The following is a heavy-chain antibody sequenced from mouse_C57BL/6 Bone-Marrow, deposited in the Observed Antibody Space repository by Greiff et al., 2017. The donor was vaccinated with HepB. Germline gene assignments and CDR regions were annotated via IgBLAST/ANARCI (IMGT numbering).Heavy chain of an antibody. D-gene: IGHD2-4*01. CDR3: GSRGYEYDLWYFDV. Sequence: EVKLMESGGDLVKPGGSLKLSCAASGFTFSSYGMSWVRQTPDKRLEWVATISSGGSYTYYPDSVKGRFPISRDNAKNTLDLKMSSLKCEDTAMYDCGSRGYEYDLWYFDVWGTGTTVTVSS. V-gene: IGHV5-6*02. CDR1: GFTFSSYG. J-gene: IGHJ1*03. CDR2: ISSGGSYT.